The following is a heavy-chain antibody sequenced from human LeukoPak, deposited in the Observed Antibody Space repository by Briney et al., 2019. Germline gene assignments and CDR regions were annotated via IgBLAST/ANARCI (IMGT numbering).Heavy chain of an antibody. V-gene: IGHV3-23*01. Sequence: GGSLRLSCAASGFIFTNYWMSWVRQAPGKGLEWVSAISGSGGSTYYADSVKGRFTISRDNSKNTLYLQMNSLRAEDTAVYYCAKEGVYSGSSLYYFDFWGQGTLVTVSS. CDR2: ISGSGGST. CDR3: AKEGVYSGSSLYYFDF. J-gene: IGHJ4*02. D-gene: IGHD5-12*01. CDR1: GFIFTNYW.